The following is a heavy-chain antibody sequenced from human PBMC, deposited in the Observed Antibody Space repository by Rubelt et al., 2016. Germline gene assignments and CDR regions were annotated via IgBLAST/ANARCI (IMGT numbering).Heavy chain of an antibody. CDR1: GGSISSGGYS. Sequence: QVQLQESGPGLVKPSGTLSLTCAVSGGSISSGGYSWSWIRQPPGKGLEWIGYVYYSGRPNYNPSLKGRFTISGATSKNQFSLKLGSVTAADTAVYYCARGATVTNWSDPWGQGTLVSVSS. CDR3: ARGATVTNWSDP. CDR2: VYYSGRP. J-gene: IGHJ5*02. V-gene: IGHV4-61*08. D-gene: IGHD4-17*01.